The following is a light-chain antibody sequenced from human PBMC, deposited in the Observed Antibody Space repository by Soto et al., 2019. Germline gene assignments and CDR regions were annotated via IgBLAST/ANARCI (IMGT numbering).Light chain of an antibody. V-gene: IGKV3-15*01. CDR1: QSVSSN. Sequence: EIVLTQSPATLSVSPGERATLSCRASQSVSSNLAWYQQKPGQAPRLLIYGASTRATGIPARFRGSGSGTEFTLTISSLQSEDFAVYYCQQYDKWPPTFGGGTKVDIK. CDR2: GAS. J-gene: IGKJ4*01. CDR3: QQYDKWPPT.